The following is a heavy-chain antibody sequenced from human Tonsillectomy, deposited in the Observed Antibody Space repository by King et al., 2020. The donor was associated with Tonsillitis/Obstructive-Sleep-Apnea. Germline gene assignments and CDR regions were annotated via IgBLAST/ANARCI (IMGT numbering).Heavy chain of an antibody. CDR3: ATNHVSSYVPGWFDP. CDR1: GDTFTSYG. D-gene: IGHD3-10*01. Sequence: EQLVQSGAEVKKPGASVKVSCKASGDTFTSYGITWVRQAPGQGLEWMGWISADNGDTNYAQKLQDRVTMTTDTSTSTAYMELRTLRSDDTALYYCATNHVSSYVPGWFDPWGQGTLVTVSS. CDR2: ISADNGDT. J-gene: IGHJ5*02. V-gene: IGHV1-18*01.